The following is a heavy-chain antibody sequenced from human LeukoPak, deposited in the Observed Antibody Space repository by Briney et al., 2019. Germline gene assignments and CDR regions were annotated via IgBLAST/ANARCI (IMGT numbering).Heavy chain of an antibody. V-gene: IGHV3-23*01. CDR1: GFTFSSCV. Sequence: PGGSLRLSCAASGFTFSSCVMSWVRQAPGKGLEWVSAITAGGGTTYYAESVKGRFTISRDNSKNTLCLQMNSLRAEDTAVYYCAKIQVSLGKVMDVWGQGTTVTVFS. D-gene: IGHD1-14*01. CDR2: ITAGGGTT. CDR3: AKIQVSLGKVMDV. J-gene: IGHJ6*02.